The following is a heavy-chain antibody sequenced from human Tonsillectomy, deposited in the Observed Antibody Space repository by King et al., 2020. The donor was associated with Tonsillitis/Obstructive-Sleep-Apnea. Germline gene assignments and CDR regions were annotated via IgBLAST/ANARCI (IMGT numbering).Heavy chain of an antibody. D-gene: IGHD1-26*01. CDR1: GGTFSSYA. CDR2: IIPIFGTT. V-gene: IGHV1-69*12. CDR3: ARASEATTDSVPIRYYNMDV. J-gene: IGHJ6*03. Sequence: QLVQSGAEVKKPGSSVKVSCKASGGTFSSYAISWVRQAPGQGLEWMGGIIPIFGTTTYAQKFRGRVTITADESTSTAYMELSSLRSEDTAVYYCARASEATTDSVPIRYYNMDVCGKGTAVTVSS.